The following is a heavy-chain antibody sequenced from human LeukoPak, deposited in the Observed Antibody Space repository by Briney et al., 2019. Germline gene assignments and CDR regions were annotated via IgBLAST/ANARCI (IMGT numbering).Heavy chain of an antibody. V-gene: IGHV3-74*01. CDR1: GFTFSSYW. Sequence: ARGSLRLSCAASGFTFSSYWMHWVRQTPGKGLVWVSRVNSDGSNTTYADSVKGRFTISRDNAKNTLYLQMNSLRAEDTAVYYCARDWGDSSGYLLDYWSQGTLVTVSS. J-gene: IGHJ4*02. CDR2: VNSDGSNT. D-gene: IGHD3-22*01. CDR3: ARDWGDSSGYLLDY.